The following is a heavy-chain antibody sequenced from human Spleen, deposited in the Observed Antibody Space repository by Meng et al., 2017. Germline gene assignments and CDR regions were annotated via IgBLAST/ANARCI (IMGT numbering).Heavy chain of an antibody. Sequence: GESLKISCVVSGFTFSDYYMSWIRQAPGKGLEWVSYISGSGSTRYYADSVKGRFTISRDNAKNSLYLQVNSLRAEDTAIYYCARDSQRGYSSGWYDYWGQGTLVTVSS. CDR2: ISGSGSTR. J-gene: IGHJ4*02. CDR3: ARDSQRGYSSGWYDY. V-gene: IGHV3-11*01. CDR1: GFTFSDYY. D-gene: IGHD6-19*01.